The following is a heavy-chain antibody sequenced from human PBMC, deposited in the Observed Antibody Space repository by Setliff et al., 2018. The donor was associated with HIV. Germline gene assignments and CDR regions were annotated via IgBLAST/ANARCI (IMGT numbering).Heavy chain of an antibody. CDR2: IYYRGST. CDR1: GASITDTNSFYY. CDR3: ARLGYYNFWSGYWTDY. J-gene: IGHJ4*01. V-gene: IGHV4-39*01. D-gene: IGHD3-3*01. Sequence: SETLSLTCTVSGASITDTNSFYYWPWIRQPPGKGLEWIGSIYYRGSTKYNPSLKNRVTISLDMSKNQFSLKMNAVTAADTATYYCARLGYYNFWSGYWTDYWGHGTLVTVSS.